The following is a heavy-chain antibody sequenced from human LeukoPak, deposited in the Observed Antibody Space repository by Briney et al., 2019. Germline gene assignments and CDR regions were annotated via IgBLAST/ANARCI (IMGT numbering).Heavy chain of an antibody. CDR2: IRYDGGNK. D-gene: IGHD2-15*01. J-gene: IGHJ4*02. CDR1: GFTFSSYG. CDR3: ARDRRVCSSGGSCYSYYFDY. V-gene: IGHV3-30*02. Sequence: GGSLRLSCAASGFTFSSYGMHWVRQAPGKGLEWVAFIRYDGGNKYYADSVKGRFTISRDTSKNTLYLQMNSLRAEDTAVYYCARDRRVCSSGGSCYSYYFDYWGQGTLVTVSS.